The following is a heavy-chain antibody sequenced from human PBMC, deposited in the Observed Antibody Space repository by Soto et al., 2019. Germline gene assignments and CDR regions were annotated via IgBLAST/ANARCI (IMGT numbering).Heavy chain of an antibody. D-gene: IGHD2-21*01. CDR2: ISGRGDRT. J-gene: IGHJ4*02. V-gene: IGHV3-23*01. CDR3: AKDVFAYSKPFDY. Sequence: EEQLLESGGGLVQPGGSLRLSCAVSGFTFRDYGMSWVRQAPGQGLEWVSAISGRGDRTYYADSVKGRFTISRDNSKNTLYLQMNTLRAEDTAIYFCAKDVFAYSKPFDYWGQGTLVTVSS. CDR1: GFTFRDYG.